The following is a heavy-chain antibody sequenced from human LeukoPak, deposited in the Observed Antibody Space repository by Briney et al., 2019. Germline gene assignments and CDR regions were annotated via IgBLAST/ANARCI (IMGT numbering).Heavy chain of an antibody. CDR2: INHSGST. V-gene: IGHV4-34*01. CDR1: GGSFSGYY. J-gene: IGHJ4*02. Sequence: SETLSLTCAVYGGSFSGYYWSWIRQPPGKGLEWIGEINHSGSTNYNPSLKSRVTISVDTSKNQFSLRLSSVTAADTAVYYCARRTSINYYDSSGPAAGFDYWGQGTLVTVSS. CDR3: ARRTSINYYDSSGPAAGFDY. D-gene: IGHD3-22*01.